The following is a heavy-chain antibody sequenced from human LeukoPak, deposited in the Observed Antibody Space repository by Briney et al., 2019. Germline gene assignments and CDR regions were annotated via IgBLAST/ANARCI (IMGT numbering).Heavy chain of an antibody. V-gene: IGHV4-38-2*02. J-gene: IGHJ3*02. CDR1: GYSISSGYY. Sequence: SETLSLTCTVSGYSISSGYYWGWIRQPPGKGLEWIGSIYYSGSTYYNPSLKSRVTISVDTSKNQFSLKLSSVTAADTAVYYCARDTPAANHKPFYYYDSSGYLDAFDIWGQGTMVTVSS. D-gene: IGHD3-22*01. CDR2: IYYSGST. CDR3: ARDTPAANHKPFYYYDSSGYLDAFDI.